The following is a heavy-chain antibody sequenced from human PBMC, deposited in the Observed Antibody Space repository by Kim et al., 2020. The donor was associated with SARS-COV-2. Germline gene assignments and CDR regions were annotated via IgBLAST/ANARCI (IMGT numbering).Heavy chain of an antibody. CDR3: AKASYSSSWASDY. V-gene: IGHV3-9*01. J-gene: IGHJ4*02. Sequence: YADSVKGRFTISRDNAKNSLYLQMNSLRAEDTALYYCAKASYSSSWASDYWGQGTLVTVSS. D-gene: IGHD6-13*01.